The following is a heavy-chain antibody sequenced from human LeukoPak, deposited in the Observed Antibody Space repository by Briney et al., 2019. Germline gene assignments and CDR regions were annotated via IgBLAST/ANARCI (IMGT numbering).Heavy chain of an antibody. CDR2: INPNSGGT. CDR1: GYTLTGYY. CDR3: ARDQRWLQNWFDP. V-gene: IGHV1-2*02. D-gene: IGHD5-24*01. Sequence: ASVKVSCKASGYTLTGYYMHWVRQAPGQGLEWMGWINPNSGGTNYAQKFQGRVTMTRDTSISTAYMELSRLRSDDTAVYYCARDQRWLQNWFDPWGQGTLVTVSS. J-gene: IGHJ5*02.